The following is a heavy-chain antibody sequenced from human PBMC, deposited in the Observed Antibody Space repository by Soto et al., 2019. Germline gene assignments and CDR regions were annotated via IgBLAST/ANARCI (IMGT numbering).Heavy chain of an antibody. CDR2: IHHSGGS. D-gene: IGHD5-18*01. J-gene: IGHJ3*01. CDR1: GVSITSYY. Sequence: QVQMQESGPGLVKPSETLSLTCTVSGVSITSYYWNWIRQIPEKGLEWIGFIHHSGGSKFNPSLKSRLSMQVALSMNRYSLRLYFSTSDDTAFYYCLRRGYTAGIRLPAFDVWDQGAMVTVSS. V-gene: IGHV4-4*09. CDR3: LRRGYTAGIRLPAFDV.